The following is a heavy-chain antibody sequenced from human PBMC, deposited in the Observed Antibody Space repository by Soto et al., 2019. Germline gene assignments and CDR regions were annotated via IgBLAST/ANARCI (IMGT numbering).Heavy chain of an antibody. CDR2: IYWDDDK. V-gene: IGHV2-5*02. D-gene: IGHD6-6*01. Sequence: QITLKESGPTLVKPTQTLTLTCTFSGFSLSTSGVDVGWIRQPPGKALEWLALIYWDDDKRYKPSLKSRLTITKGTSRNQVVLTMTNLDPLDTATYYCAHTRPYSNSPEYFFDYWGQGPLVTVSS. CDR3: AHTRPYSNSPEYFFDY. CDR1: GFSLSTSGVD. J-gene: IGHJ4*02.